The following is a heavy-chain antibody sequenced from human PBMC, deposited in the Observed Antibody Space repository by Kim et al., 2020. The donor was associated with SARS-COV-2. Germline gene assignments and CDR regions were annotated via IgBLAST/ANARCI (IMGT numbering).Heavy chain of an antibody. J-gene: IGHJ4*02. Sequence: ASVKVSCKASGYTFTSYYMHWVRQAPGQGLEWIGIINPSGGSTSYAQKFQGRVTMTRDTSTSTVYMELSSLRSEDTAVYYCARDPACTNGVCQSGFDYWGQGTLVTVSS. CDR1: GYTFTSYY. CDR2: INPSGGST. V-gene: IGHV1-46*01. CDR3: ARDPACTNGVCQSGFDY. D-gene: IGHD2-8*01.